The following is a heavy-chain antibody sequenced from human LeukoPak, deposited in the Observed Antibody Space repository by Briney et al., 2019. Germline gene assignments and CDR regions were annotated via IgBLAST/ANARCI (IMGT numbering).Heavy chain of an antibody. V-gene: IGHV3-30*02. Sequence: GGSLRLSCAASGFTFSSYGMHWVRQAPGKGLEWVAFIRYDGSNKYYADSVKGRFTISRDNSKNTLYLQMNSLRAEDTAVYYCAKEALLWFGESLPYYMDVWGKGTTVTVSS. CDR3: AKEALLWFGESLPYYMDV. CDR2: IRYDGSNK. J-gene: IGHJ6*03. CDR1: GFTFSSYG. D-gene: IGHD3-10*01.